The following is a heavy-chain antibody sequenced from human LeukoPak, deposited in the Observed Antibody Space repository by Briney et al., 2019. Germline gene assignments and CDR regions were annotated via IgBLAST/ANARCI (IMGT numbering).Heavy chain of an antibody. V-gene: IGHV3-30-3*01. CDR2: ISYDGSNK. D-gene: IGHD1-14*01. CDR3: APDEYYFDY. J-gene: IGHJ4*02. Sequence: GGSLRLCCAASGFTFSSYAMHWVRQAPGKGLEWVAVISYDGSNKYYADSVKGRFTISRDNSKNTLYLQMNSLRAEDTAVYYCAPDEYYFDYWGQGTLVTVSS. CDR1: GFTFSSYA.